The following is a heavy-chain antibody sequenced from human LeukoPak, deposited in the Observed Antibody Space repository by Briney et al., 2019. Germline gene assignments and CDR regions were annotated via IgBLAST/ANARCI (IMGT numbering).Heavy chain of an antibody. CDR1: GFTFSSYS. CDR2: ISSGSSYI. J-gene: IGHJ5*02. CDR3: ARGADGVSSNSRGWFDP. D-gene: IGHD2-15*01. V-gene: IGHV3-21*01. Sequence: GSLRLSCAASGFTFSSYSMNWVRQAPGKGLESVSSISSGSSYIYYADSVKGRFTISRDNAKNSLYLQMNSLRAEDTAVYYCARGADGVSSNSRGWFDPWGQGTLVTVSS.